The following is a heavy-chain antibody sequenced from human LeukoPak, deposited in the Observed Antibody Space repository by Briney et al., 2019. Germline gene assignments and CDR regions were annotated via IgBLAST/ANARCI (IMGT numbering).Heavy chain of an antibody. Sequence: GRSLRLSCAASGFTFSSYGMHWVRQAPSKGLEWVAVISYDGSNKYYADSVKGRFTISRDNSKNTLYLQMNSLRAEDTAVYYCAKDHGGPSTANNTTNLLLDYWGQGTLVTVSS. CDR1: GFTFSSYG. CDR2: ISYDGSNK. V-gene: IGHV3-30*18. J-gene: IGHJ4*02. CDR3: AKDHGGPSTANNTTNLLLDY. D-gene: IGHD1-26*01.